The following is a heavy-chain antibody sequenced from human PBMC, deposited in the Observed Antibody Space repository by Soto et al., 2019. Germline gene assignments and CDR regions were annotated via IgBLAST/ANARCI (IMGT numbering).Heavy chain of an antibody. CDR2: IIPIFGRA. V-gene: IGHV1-69*06. CDR1: GGTVSSYA. D-gene: IGHD2-2*01. Sequence: SVKVSCKASGGTVSSYAISWVRQAPGQGLEWMGGIIPIFGRANYAQKFQGRVTITADKSTSTAYMELSSLRSEDTAVYYCAVYCSSTSCSGVDYYYGMDVWGQGTTVTVSS. CDR3: AVYCSSTSCSGVDYYYGMDV. J-gene: IGHJ6*02.